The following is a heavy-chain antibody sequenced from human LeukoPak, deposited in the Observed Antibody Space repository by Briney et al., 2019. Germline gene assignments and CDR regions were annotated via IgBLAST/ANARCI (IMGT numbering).Heavy chain of an antibody. D-gene: IGHD3-22*01. CDR1: GYTFTANY. CDR2: LDPTSDRT. V-gene: IGHV1-2*02. CDR3: AREYYDTSDVKYAFDI. Sequence: ASVKVSCKGSGYTFTANYLHWVRQAPGQGLEWMGSLDPTSDRTKIAQKFQGRVTMTGDTSITTAYTELSRLRSDDTAVYYCAREYYDTSDVKYAFDIWGQGTMVTVSS. J-gene: IGHJ3*02.